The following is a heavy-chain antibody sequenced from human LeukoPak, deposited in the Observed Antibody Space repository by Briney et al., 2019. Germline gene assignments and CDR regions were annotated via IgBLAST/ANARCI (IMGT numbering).Heavy chain of an antibody. Sequence: GGSLRLSCAASGFTLSSNSLNWVRQAPGKGLEWVSVIYSGGSTYYADSVKGRFTISRDNSKNTLYLQMNSLRPEDTAVYYCARSKGTNWGQGTLVTVSS. CDR2: IYSGGST. CDR1: GFTLSSNS. D-gene: IGHD3-10*01. CDR3: ARSKGTN. V-gene: IGHV3-53*01. J-gene: IGHJ4*02.